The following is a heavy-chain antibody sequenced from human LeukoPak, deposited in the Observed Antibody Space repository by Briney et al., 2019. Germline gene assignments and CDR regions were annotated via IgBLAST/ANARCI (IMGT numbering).Heavy chain of an antibody. CDR1: GFTFSSYA. CDR3: AKAGLVRGGALDS. Sequence: GGSLRLSCAASGFTFSSYAMHWVRQAPGKGLEWVAVISYDGSNKYYADSVKGRFPISRDNSKNTLYLQMNGLRVEDTAVYYCAKAGLVRGGALDSWGQGTLVTVSS. V-gene: IGHV3-30*04. J-gene: IGHJ4*02. CDR2: ISYDGSNK. D-gene: IGHD4/OR15-4a*01.